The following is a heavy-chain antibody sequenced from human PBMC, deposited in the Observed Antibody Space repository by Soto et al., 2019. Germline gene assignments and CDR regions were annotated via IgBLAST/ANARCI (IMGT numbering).Heavy chain of an antibody. D-gene: IGHD1-26*01. CDR1: GVTFSGSA. V-gene: IGHV3-73*02. CDR2: IRSKANSYTT. J-gene: IGHJ4*02. Sequence: EVQLVESGGGLVQPGGSLKLSCAASGVTFSGSAMHWVRQASGKGLVWVGRIRSKANSYTTAYAASVKGRFTISRDDSKTTAYLQMTNLITEDPAVYYCTITLSSVGATTNAYRGQGTLFTVSS. CDR3: TITLSSVGATTNAY.